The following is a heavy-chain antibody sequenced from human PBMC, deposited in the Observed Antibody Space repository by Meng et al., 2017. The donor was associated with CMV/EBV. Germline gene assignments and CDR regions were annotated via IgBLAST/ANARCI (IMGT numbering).Heavy chain of an antibody. CDR2: MNPNSGNT. CDR3: ARGLHYYGMDV. V-gene: IGHV1-8*01. CDR1: GYTFTSYG. Sequence: SCKASGYTFTSYGINWVRQATGQGLEWMGWMNPNSGNTGYAQKFQGRVTMTRNTSISTAYMELSSLRSEDTAVYYCARGLHYYGMDVWGQGTTVTVSS. J-gene: IGHJ6*02.